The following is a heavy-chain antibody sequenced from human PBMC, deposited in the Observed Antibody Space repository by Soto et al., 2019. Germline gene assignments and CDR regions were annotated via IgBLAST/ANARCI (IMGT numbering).Heavy chain of an antibody. V-gene: IGHV2-5*02. CDR1: GFSLSTSGVG. J-gene: IGHJ4*02. CDR3: ARQYGATAIDY. Sequence: QITLKESGPTLVKPTQTLTLTCTFSGFSLSTSGVGVGWIRQPPGKALEWLALIYWDDDKRYSPSLKSRLTITKDTPKNQVVLTMTNMDPVDTATYYCARQYGATAIDYWGQGTLVTVSS. CDR2: IYWDDDK. D-gene: IGHD4-17*01.